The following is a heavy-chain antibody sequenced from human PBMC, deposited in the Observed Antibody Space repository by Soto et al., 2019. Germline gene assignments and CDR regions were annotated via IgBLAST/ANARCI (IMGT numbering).Heavy chain of an antibody. J-gene: IGHJ4*02. V-gene: IGHV3-30-3*01. CDR2: ISYDGSKI. CDR3: ARDLRKFYYFDS. Sequence: PGGSLRLSCAASGFTFSSYAMHWVRQAPGKGLEWVAVISYDGSKIYYADSVKGRFTISRDNSKNTLYLQMSSLRAEDTAVYYCARDLRKFYYFDSWGQGTQVTVSS. CDR1: GFTFSSYA. D-gene: IGHD4-17*01.